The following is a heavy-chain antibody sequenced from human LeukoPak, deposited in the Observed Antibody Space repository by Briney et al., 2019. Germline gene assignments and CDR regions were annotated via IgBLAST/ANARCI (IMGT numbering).Heavy chain of an antibody. CDR1: GYTFTSYD. CDR3: TRFVVVVAAEGVPHYYYGMDV. V-gene: IGHV1-8*01. CDR2: MNPNSGNT. J-gene: IGHJ6*02. Sequence: ASVKVSCKASGYTFTSYDINWVRQATGQGLEWMGWMNPNSGNTGYAQQFQGRVTMTRNSSMSTAYMEVSSLRSEDTAVYYCTRFVVVVAAEGVPHYYYGMDVWGQGTTVTVSS. D-gene: IGHD2-15*01.